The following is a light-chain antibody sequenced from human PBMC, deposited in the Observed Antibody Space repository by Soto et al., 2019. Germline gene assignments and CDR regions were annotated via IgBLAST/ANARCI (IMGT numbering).Light chain of an antibody. CDR2: DAS. V-gene: IGKV1-5*01. J-gene: IGKJ1*01. Sequence: DIQMTQSPSTLSSSLGDRVTITCRASQSISSWLAWYQQKPGKAPKLLIYDASTLQSGVPSRFSGSGSGTKFTLTISSLQTDDFATYYCQQYNSYSTWTFGQGTKVDIK. CDR1: QSISSW. CDR3: QQYNSYSTWT.